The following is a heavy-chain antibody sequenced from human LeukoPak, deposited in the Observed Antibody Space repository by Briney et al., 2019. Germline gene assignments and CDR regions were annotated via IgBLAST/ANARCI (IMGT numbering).Heavy chain of an antibody. J-gene: IGHJ4*02. CDR2: IYYSGST. CDR3: ARHSAVPHYFDY. CDR1: GDSISIYY. Sequence: SETLSLTCTVPGDSISIYYWSWIRQPPGKGLEWIGYIYYSGSTNYNPSLKSRVTISVDTSKNQFSLKLTSVTAADTAVYYCARHSAVPHYFDYWGQGTLVTVSS. V-gene: IGHV4-59*08. D-gene: IGHD6-25*01.